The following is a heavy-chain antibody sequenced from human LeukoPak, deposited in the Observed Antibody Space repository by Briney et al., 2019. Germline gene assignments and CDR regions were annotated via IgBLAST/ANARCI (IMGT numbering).Heavy chain of an antibody. CDR1: GGTFSSYA. D-gene: IGHD6-19*01. Sequence: SVKVSCKASGGTFSSYAISWVRQAPGQGLEWMGGIIPIFGTANYAQEFQGRVTITADESTSTAYMELSSLRSEDTAVYYCARDAVADSTGRPYRTDYYYYYGMDVWGQGTTVTVSS. CDR2: IIPIFGTA. V-gene: IGHV1-69*13. J-gene: IGHJ6*02. CDR3: ARDAVADSTGRPYRTDYYYYYGMDV.